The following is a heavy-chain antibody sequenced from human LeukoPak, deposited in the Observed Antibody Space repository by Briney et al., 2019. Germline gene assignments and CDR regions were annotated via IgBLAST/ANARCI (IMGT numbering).Heavy chain of an antibody. CDR3: ATGIAAAGNDY. CDR2: INTNTGNP. D-gene: IGHD6-13*01. V-gene: IGHV7-4-1*02. CDR1: GGTFSSYA. J-gene: IGHJ4*02. Sequence: ASVKVSCKASGGTFSSYAISWVRQAPGQGLEWMGWINTNTGNPTYAQGFTGRFVFSLDTSVSTAYLQISSLKAEDTAVYYCATGIAAAGNDYWGQGTLVTVSS.